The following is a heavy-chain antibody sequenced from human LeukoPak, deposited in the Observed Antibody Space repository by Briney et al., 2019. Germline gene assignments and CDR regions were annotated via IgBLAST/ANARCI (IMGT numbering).Heavy chain of an antibody. J-gene: IGHJ5*02. CDR1: GGSFSGYY. Sequence: SETLSLACAVYGGSFSGYYWSWIRQPPGKGLEWIGEINHSGSTNYNPSLKSRVTISVDTSKNQFSLKLSSVTAADTAVYYCARGPETDYYDSSGWDNWFDPWGQGTLVTVSS. V-gene: IGHV4-34*01. CDR2: INHSGST. D-gene: IGHD3-22*01. CDR3: ARGPETDYYDSSGWDNWFDP.